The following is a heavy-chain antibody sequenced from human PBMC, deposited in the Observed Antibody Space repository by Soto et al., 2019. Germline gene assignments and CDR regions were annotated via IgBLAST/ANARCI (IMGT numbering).Heavy chain of an antibody. V-gene: IGHV3-33*01. Sequence: PGGSLRLSCASSGFTFRSHGMHWVRQAPGKGLEWVAVIWYDGSEKYYADSVKGRFTISRDNSKNTLYLQMNNLRVEDTALYYCTRWADAKRLDYWGQGTLVTVS. CDR3: TRWADAKRLDY. D-gene: IGHD4-17*01. J-gene: IGHJ4*02. CDR1: GFTFRSHG. CDR2: IWYDGSEK.